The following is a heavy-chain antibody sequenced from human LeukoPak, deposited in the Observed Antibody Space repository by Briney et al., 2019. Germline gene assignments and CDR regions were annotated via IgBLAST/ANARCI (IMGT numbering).Heavy chain of an antibody. D-gene: IGHD4-17*01. J-gene: IGHJ6*02. Sequence: GGSLRLSCAASGFTFSSYAMSWVRQAPGKGLEWVSAISGSGGSTYYADSVKGRFTVSRDNSKNTLYLQMNSLRAEDTAVYYCAKDRPYGDPTPYGMDVWGQGTTVTVSS. V-gene: IGHV3-23*01. CDR3: AKDRPYGDPTPYGMDV. CDR2: ISGSGGST. CDR1: GFTFSSYA.